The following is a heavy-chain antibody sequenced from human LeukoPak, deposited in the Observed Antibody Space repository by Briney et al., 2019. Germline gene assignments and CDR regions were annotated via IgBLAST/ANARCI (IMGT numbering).Heavy chain of an antibody. Sequence: SETLSLTCTVSGGSLSGYYWSWIRQPPGKGLEWIGDIYYSGSTNYNPSLKSRVTISVDTSKNQFSLTLSSVTAARTAVYYCAGGPRYSSGSYFDSWGQGTLVTVSS. V-gene: IGHV4-59*01. J-gene: IGHJ4*02. CDR1: GGSLSGYY. CDR2: IYYSGST. D-gene: IGHD6-19*01. CDR3: AGGPRYSSGSYFDS.